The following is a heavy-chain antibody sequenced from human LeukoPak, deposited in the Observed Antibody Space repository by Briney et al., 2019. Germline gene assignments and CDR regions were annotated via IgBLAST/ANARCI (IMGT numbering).Heavy chain of an antibody. CDR2: INTDGSST. J-gene: IGHJ4*02. CDR1: GFTFSSYW. Sequence: GGSLRLSCAASGFTFSSYWMHWVRQAPGKGLVWVSRINTDGSSTSYADSVKGRFTISRDNAKNTLYLQMNSLRAEDTALYYCAREMVLLSIAARPPDYWGQGTLVTVSS. CDR3: AREMVLLSIAARPPDY. V-gene: IGHV3-74*01. D-gene: IGHD6-6*01.